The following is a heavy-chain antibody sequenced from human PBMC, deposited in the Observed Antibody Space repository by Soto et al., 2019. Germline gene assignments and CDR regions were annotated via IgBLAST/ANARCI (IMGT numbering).Heavy chain of an antibody. Sequence: SVKVSCKASGGTFSSYAISWVRQAPGQGLEWMGGIIPIFGTANYAQKFQGRVTITADKSTSTAYMELSSLRSEDTAVYYCAGDSAGLNWFDPWGQGTLVTLSS. V-gene: IGHV1-69*06. J-gene: IGHJ5*02. CDR1: GGTFSSYA. CDR3: AGDSAGLNWFDP. CDR2: IIPIFGTA.